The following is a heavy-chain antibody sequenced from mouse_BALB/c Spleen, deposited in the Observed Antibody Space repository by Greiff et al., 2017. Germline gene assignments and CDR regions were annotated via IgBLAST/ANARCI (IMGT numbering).Heavy chain of an antibody. Sequence: VQLQQSGAELVRPGSSVKISCKASGYAFSSYWMNWVKQRPGQGLEWIGQIYPGDGDTNYNGKFKGKATLTADKSSSTAYMQLSSLTSEDSAVYFCARYGEVLSWFAYWGQGTLVTVSA. V-gene: IGHV1-80*01. J-gene: IGHJ3*01. CDR1: GYAFSSYW. CDR3: ARYGEVLSWFAY. CDR2: IYPGDGDT. D-gene: IGHD2-14*01.